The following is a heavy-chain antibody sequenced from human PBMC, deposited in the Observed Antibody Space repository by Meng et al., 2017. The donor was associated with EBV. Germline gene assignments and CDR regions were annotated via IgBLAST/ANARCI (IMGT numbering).Heavy chain of an antibody. CDR3: AKGWRYGVADNYFDY. CDR2: ISYDGSNK. CDR1: GFTFSSDG. J-gene: IGHJ4*02. V-gene: IGHV3-30*18. D-gene: IGHD6-19*01. Sequence: QGPLVGLGGGVVQPGRSLRLSCAASGFTFSSDGMHWVRQAPGKGLEWVAVISYDGSNKYYADSVKGRFTISRDNSKNTLYLQMNSLRAEDTAVYYCAKGWRYGVADNYFDYWGQGTLVTVSS.